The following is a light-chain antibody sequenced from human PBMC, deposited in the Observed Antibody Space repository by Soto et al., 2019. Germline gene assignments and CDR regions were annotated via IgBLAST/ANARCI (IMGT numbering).Light chain of an antibody. CDR3: TSYAGSNNFCV. CDR1: SSDVGDYDY. Sequence: QSALTQPPSASGSPGQSVTISCIGTSSDVGDYDYVSWYQHHPGKAPKLIIYEVSKRPSGVPDRFSGSKSGNTASLTVSGLQAEDEADYYCTSYAGSNNFCVFGTGTKLTVL. J-gene: IGLJ1*01. CDR2: EVS. V-gene: IGLV2-8*01.